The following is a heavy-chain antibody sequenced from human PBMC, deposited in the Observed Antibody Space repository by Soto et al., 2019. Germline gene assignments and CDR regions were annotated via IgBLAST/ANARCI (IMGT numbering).Heavy chain of an antibody. D-gene: IGHD1-26*01. CDR3: ARGEQYSGRIFDY. Sequence: PSPTLSLTCAITGDSVSSNSAGWSWVRQSPSRGLEWLGRTYYRSKWYYEYAVSVRGRITINPDTSKNQYSLQLNFVTPEDTAVYFCARGEQYSGRIFDYWGQGTLVTVSS. CDR1: GDSVSSNSAG. J-gene: IGHJ4*01. V-gene: IGHV6-1*01. CDR2: TYYRSKWYY.